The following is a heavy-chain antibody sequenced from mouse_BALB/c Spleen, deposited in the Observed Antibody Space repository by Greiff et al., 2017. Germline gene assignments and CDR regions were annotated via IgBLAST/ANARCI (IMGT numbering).Heavy chain of an antibody. Sequence: EVQLQESGGGLVKPGGSLKLSCAASGFTFSSYTMSWVRQTPEKRLEWVATISSGGSYTYYPDSVKGRFTISRDNAKNTLYLQMSSLKSEDTAMYYCTRDYGSSFDYWGQGTTLTVSS. CDR1: GFTFSSYT. CDR3: TRDYGSSFDY. J-gene: IGHJ2*01. CDR2: ISSGGSYT. D-gene: IGHD1-1*01. V-gene: IGHV5-6-4*01.